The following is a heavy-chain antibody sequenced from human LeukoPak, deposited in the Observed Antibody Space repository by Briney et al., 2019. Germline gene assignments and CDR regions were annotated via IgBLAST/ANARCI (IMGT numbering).Heavy chain of an antibody. CDR1: GFTFSNYA. D-gene: IGHD3-9*01. CDR3: AKVPRQHDNWFDP. V-gene: IGHV3-23*01. J-gene: IGHJ5*02. CDR2: ISGSGDST. Sequence: GGSLRLSCAAPGFTFSNYAMPWVRQAPGKGLEWVSTISGSGDSTYYSDSVKGRFTISRDNSENTLYLQMNSLRAEDTAIYYCAKVPRQHDNWFDPWGQGTLVTVSS.